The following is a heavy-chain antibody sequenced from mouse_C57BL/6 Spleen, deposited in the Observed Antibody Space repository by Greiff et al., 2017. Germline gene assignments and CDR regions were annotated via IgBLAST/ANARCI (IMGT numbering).Heavy chain of an antibody. D-gene: IGHD1-1*01. CDR1: GYAFSSSW. V-gene: IGHV1-82*01. CDR2: IYPGDGDT. Sequence: QVQLQQSGPELVKPGASVKISCKASGYAFSSSWMNWVKQRPGKGLEWIGRIYPGDGDTNYNGKFKGKATLTADKSSSTACMQLSSLTSEDSAVYFCANYYGSSYEGFAYWGQGTLVTVSA. CDR3: ANYYGSSYEGFAY. J-gene: IGHJ3*01.